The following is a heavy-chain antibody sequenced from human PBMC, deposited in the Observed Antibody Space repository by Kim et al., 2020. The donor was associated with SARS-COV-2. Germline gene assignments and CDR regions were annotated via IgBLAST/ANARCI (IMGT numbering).Heavy chain of an antibody. V-gene: IGHV4-30-4*01. D-gene: IGHD3-3*01. CDR3: GSSFGVVIDY. Sequence: SETLSLTCTVSGGSVSSCDSYWSGIRQPPGKGREGIGYSYDSGSTSYNPSHKGQVTISVDTSQNQFSRELNSVTAADTAVYYCGSSFGVVIDYWGQGTLVTVSS. CDR1: GGSVSSCDSY. J-gene: IGHJ4*02. CDR2: SYDSGST.